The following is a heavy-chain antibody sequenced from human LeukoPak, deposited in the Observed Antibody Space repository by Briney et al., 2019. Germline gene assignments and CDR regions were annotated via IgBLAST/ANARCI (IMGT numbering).Heavy chain of an antibody. CDR1: GYSFTSYW. D-gene: IGHD2-2*01. Sequence: GESLKISCKGSGYSFTSYWIAWVRQMPGKGLEWMGIIYPGDSNTKYRPSFQGQVTISVDKSINTAYLQWSRLKASDTATHYCARHWSNARPSPDQFYGMDFWGQGTTVIVSS. J-gene: IGHJ6*01. CDR3: ARHWSNARPSPDQFYGMDF. V-gene: IGHV5-51*01. CDR2: IYPGDSNT.